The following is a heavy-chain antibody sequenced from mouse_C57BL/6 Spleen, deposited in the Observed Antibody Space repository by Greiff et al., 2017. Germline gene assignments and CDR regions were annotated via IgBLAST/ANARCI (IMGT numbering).Heavy chain of an antibody. Sequence: QVQLQQSGPELVKPGASVKISCKASGYAFSSSWMNWVKQRPGKGLEWIGRIYPGDGDTNYNGKFKGKATLTADKSSSTAYMQLSSLTSEDSAVYCCARSERRGYYDCDYWGQGTTLTVSS. V-gene: IGHV1-82*01. CDR3: ARSERRGYYDCDY. D-gene: IGHD2-3*01. CDR2: IYPGDGDT. CDR1: GYAFSSSW. J-gene: IGHJ2*01.